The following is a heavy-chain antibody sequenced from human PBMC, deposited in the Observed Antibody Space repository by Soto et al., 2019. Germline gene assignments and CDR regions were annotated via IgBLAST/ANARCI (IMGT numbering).Heavy chain of an antibody. Sequence: EVQLLESGGGLVQPGGSLRLSCAASGFTFSSYAMSWVRQAPGKGLEWVSAISGSGDSTYYADSVRGRFTISRDNSKSTLYLQMNSLRAEDTAVYYCAKSYCSSTSCLYYYYYMDVWGKGTTDTVSS. D-gene: IGHD2-2*01. CDR3: AKSYCSSTSCLYYYYYMDV. J-gene: IGHJ6*03. V-gene: IGHV3-23*01. CDR1: GFTFSSYA. CDR2: ISGSGDST.